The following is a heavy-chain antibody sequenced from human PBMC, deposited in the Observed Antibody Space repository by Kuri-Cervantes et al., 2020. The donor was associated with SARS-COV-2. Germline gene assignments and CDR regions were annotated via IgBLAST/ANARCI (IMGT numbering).Heavy chain of an antibody. CDR2: ISGSGGST. V-gene: IGHV3-23*01. D-gene: IGHD3-3*01. CDR3: ARAVRFLEWLPGDYFDD. Sequence: GGSLRLSCAASGFTFSSYAMSWVRQAPGKGLEWVSAISGSGGSTYYADSVKGRFTISRDNSKNTLYLQMNSLRAEDTAVYYCARAVRFLEWLPGDYFDDWGQGTLVTVSS. J-gene: IGHJ4*02. CDR1: GFTFSSYA.